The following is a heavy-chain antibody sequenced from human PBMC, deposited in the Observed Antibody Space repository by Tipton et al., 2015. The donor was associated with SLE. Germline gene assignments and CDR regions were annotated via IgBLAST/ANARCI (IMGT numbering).Heavy chain of an antibody. CDR2: IRSKANSYAT. J-gene: IGHJ4*02. V-gene: IGHV3-73*01. CDR3: TTYSGSDY. Sequence: SLRLSCAASGFTFSNAWMNWVRQAPGKGLEWVGRIRSKANSYATAYAASVKGRFTISRDDSKNTAYLQMNSLKTEDTAVYYCTTYSGSDYWGQGTLVTVSS. CDR1: GFTFSNAW. D-gene: IGHD1-26*01.